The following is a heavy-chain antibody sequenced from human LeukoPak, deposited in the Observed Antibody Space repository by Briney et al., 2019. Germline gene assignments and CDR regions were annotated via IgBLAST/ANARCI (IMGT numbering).Heavy chain of an antibody. Sequence: GGSRRLSCAASGFTFSSYWIHWVRQAPGKGPVWVSRINSDGSSTSYADSVKGRFTISRDNAKNTLYLQMNSLRAEDTAVYYCARAPHNWRPNDAFDIWGQGTMVTVSS. D-gene: IGHD1-20*01. J-gene: IGHJ3*02. V-gene: IGHV3-74*01. CDR3: ARAPHNWRPNDAFDI. CDR2: INSDGSST. CDR1: GFTFSSYW.